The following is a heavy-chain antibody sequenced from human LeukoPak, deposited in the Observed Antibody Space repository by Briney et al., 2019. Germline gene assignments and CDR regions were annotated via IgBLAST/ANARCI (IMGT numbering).Heavy chain of an antibody. J-gene: IGHJ4*02. V-gene: IGHV3-74*01. D-gene: IGHD6-19*01. CDR1: GFTFSGDW. CDR3: AGGQYTSRPED. Sequence: GGSLRLSCAASGFTFSGDWMHWVRQAPGKGLVWVSRINEDGSSTSYADSVKGRFTISRDNAKNTLYLQMNSLRAEDTAVYYCAGGQYTSRPEDWGQGTLVTVSS. CDR2: INEDGSST.